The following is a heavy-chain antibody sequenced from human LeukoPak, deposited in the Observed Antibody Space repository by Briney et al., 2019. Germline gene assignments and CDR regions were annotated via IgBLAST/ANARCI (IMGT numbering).Heavy chain of an antibody. V-gene: IGHV5-51*01. CDR3: ARGLRPPYYDFWSGSYYFDY. CDR2: IYPGDSDT. J-gene: IGHJ4*02. Sequence: GESLKISFKGSGYRFTSYWIGWVRPMPGKGLEWMGIIYPGDSDTRYSPSFQGQVTISADKSISIAYLQWSSLKASDTAMYYCARGLRPPYYDFWSGSYYFDYWGQGTLVTVSS. CDR1: GYRFTSYW. D-gene: IGHD3-3*01.